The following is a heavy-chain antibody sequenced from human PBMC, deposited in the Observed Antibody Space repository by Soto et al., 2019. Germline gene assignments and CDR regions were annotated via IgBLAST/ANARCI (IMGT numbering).Heavy chain of an antibody. CDR2: IIPSYDRT. Sequence: SVKVSCKASGGTFSSYAIHWVRQAPGQGLEWLGKIIPSYDRTNYAQKFQGRVTVTADTYTTTAYMELSSLRSDDTAVYYCARDPSNDYGGDTFDYWGQGTLVTVS. CDR1: GGTFSSYA. J-gene: IGHJ4*02. D-gene: IGHD4-17*01. V-gene: IGHV1-69*04. CDR3: ARDPSNDYGGDTFDY.